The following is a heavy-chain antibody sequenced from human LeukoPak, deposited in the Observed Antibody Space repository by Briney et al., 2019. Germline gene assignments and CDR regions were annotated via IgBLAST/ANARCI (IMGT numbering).Heavy chain of an antibody. CDR2: INHSGST. CDR3: ASGGIVVVPAALSHAFDI. Sequence: PSETLSLTCAVYGGSFSGYYWSWIRQPPGKGLEWIGEINHSGSTNYNPSLKSQVTISVDTSKNQFSLKLSSVTAADTAVYYCASGGIVVVPAALSHAFDIWGQGTMVTVSS. V-gene: IGHV4-34*01. CDR1: GGSFSGYY. J-gene: IGHJ3*02. D-gene: IGHD2-2*01.